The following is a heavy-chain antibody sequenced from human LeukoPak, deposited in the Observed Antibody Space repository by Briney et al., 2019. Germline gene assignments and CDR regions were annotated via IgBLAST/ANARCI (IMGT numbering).Heavy chain of an antibody. J-gene: IGHJ5*02. V-gene: IGHV1-18*01. Sequence: ASVKVSCKASGYTFTSYGISWVRQAPGQGLEWMGWISAYNGNTNYAQKLQGRVTMITDTSTSTAYMELRSLRSDDTAVYYCAREICSSTSCNWFDPWGQGTLVTVSS. CDR2: ISAYNGNT. CDR1: GYTFTSYG. D-gene: IGHD2-2*01. CDR3: AREICSSTSCNWFDP.